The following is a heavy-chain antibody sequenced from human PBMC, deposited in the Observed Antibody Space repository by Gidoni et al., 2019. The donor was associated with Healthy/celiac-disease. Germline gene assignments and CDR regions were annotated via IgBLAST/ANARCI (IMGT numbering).Heavy chain of an antibody. Sequence: QVQLQESGPGLVKPSQTLSLTCTVSGGSISRGGYYWSWIRQHPGKGLEWIGYIYYSGSTYYNPSLKSRVTISVDTSKNQFSLKLSSVTAADTAVYYCARGQVYYDSSGYYWRADAFEIWGQGTMVTVSS. CDR3: ARGQVYYDSSGYYWRADAFEI. J-gene: IGHJ3*02. V-gene: IGHV4-31*03. CDR1: GGSISRGGYY. D-gene: IGHD3-22*01. CDR2: IYYSGST.